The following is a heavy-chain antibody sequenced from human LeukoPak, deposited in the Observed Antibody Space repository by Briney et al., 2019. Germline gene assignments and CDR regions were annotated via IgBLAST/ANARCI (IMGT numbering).Heavy chain of an antibody. CDR1: GGSISGYY. Sequence: SETLSPTCTVSGGSISGYYWTWIRQPPGKGLEWIGQIYYNGKADYNPSLESRITISVDTSKNKISLKLNSVTAADTAIYYCAKFGADYDMYVWGQGITVAVSS. CDR3: AKFGADYDMYV. V-gene: IGHV4-59*01. J-gene: IGHJ6*02. CDR2: IYYNGKA. D-gene: IGHD3-16*01.